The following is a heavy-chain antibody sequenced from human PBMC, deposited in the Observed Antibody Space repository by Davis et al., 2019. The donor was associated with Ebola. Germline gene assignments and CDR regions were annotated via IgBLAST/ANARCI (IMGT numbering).Heavy chain of an antibody. CDR3: ARDRAGGYNYYFDY. CDR2: ISYDGSNK. Sequence: GGSLRLSCAASGFTFSSYAMHWVRQAPGKGLEWVAVISYDGSNKYYADSVKGRFTISRDNSKNTQYLQMNSLRAEDTAVYYCARDRAGGYNYYFDYWGQGTLVTVSS. J-gene: IGHJ4*02. CDR1: GFTFSSYA. D-gene: IGHD5-24*01. V-gene: IGHV3-30-3*01.